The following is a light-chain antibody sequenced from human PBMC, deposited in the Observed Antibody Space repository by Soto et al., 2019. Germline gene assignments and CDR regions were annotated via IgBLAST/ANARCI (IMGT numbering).Light chain of an antibody. CDR2: VNSDGSH. J-gene: IGLJ3*02. V-gene: IGLV4-69*01. CDR3: QTWGAGIQV. Sequence: QLVLTQSPSASASLGASVKLTCTLSSGHSNYAIAWHQQQPEKGPRYLMKVNSDGSHTKGDGIPDRFSASSSGAERYLTISSLQSEDEADYYCQTWGAGIQVFGGGTKVTVL. CDR1: SGHSNYA.